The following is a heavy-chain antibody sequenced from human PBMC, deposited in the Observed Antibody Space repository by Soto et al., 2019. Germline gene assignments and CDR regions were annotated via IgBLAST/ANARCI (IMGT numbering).Heavy chain of an antibody. J-gene: IGHJ4*02. CDR1: GDSISSYY. D-gene: IGHD2-15*01. Sequence: SETLSLTCTVSGDSISSYYWSWIRQPPGKGLEWIGYIYYSGSTNYNPPLKSRVTISVDTSKNQFPLKLSSVTAADTAVYYCARALRGVLLLPTRSFVFWGQGTLVTVS. V-gene: IGHV4-59*01. CDR3: ARALRGVLLLPTRSFVF. CDR2: IYYSGST.